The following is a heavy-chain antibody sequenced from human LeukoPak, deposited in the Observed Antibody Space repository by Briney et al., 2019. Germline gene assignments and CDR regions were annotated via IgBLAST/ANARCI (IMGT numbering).Heavy chain of an antibody. D-gene: IGHD3-3*01. V-gene: IGHV3-48*04. CDR2: ITSGSSTI. J-gene: IGHJ6*03. CDR3: ARDNFWSGLGYSYYYMDV. CDR1: GFAFNTFT. Sequence: QAGGSLRLSCAASGFAFNTFTMNWVRQAPGKGLEYVSYITSGSSTIYYADSVKGRFTVSRDNAKNSLYLQMKSLRAEDTAVYYCARDNFWSGLGYSYYYMDVWGKGTTVTVSS.